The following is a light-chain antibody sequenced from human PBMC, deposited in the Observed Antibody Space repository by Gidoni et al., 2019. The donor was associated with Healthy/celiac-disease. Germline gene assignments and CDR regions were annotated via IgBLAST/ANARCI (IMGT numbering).Light chain of an antibody. Sequence: DIVMSQSPDSLAVSLGEGATINCKSSQSVLYSSNNKNYLAWYQQKPGQPPKLLIYWASTRESGVPDRCSGSGSGTEYTLTNSSRQAEDEAVYYCQKYYNTPWTFGQGTKVEIK. J-gene: IGKJ1*01. V-gene: IGKV4-1*01. CDR1: QSVLYSSNNKNY. CDR3: QKYYNTPWT. CDR2: WAS.